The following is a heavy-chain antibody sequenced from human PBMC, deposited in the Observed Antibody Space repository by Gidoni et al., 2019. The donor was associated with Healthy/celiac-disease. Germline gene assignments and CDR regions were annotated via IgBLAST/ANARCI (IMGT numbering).Heavy chain of an antibody. J-gene: IGHJ4*02. CDR1: GFTFISYA. CDR3: ARDPTEDTAMVELGVS. V-gene: IGHV3-30*01. CDR2: ISYDGSNK. Sequence: QVQLVESGGGVVQPGRPLRLSCAASGFTFISYAMHWVRQAPGKGLEWVAVISYDGSNKYYADSVKGRFTISRDNSKNTLYLQMNSLRAEDTAVYYCARDPTEDTAMVELGVSWGQGTLVTVSS. D-gene: IGHD5-18*01.